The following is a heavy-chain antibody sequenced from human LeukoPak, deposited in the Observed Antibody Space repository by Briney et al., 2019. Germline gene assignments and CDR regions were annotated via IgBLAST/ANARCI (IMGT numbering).Heavy chain of an antibody. D-gene: IGHD6-6*01. CDR2: INHSGST. Sequence: SETLSLTCAVYGGSFSGYYWSWIRQPPGKGLEWIGEINHSGSTNYNPSLKSRVTISVDTSKNQFSLKLSSVTAADTAAYYCARGSSSYYWGQGTLVTVSS. CDR1: GGSFSGYY. V-gene: IGHV4-34*01. J-gene: IGHJ4*02. CDR3: ARGSSSYY.